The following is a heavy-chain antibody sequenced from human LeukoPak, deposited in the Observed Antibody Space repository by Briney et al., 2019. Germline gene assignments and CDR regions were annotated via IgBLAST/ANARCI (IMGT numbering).Heavy chain of an antibody. CDR3: ARDGYFDY. CDR2: ISANNGNT. Sequence: ASVKVSCKASGYTFINYGIAWVRQAPGQGLEWMGWISANNGNTNYAQKLRGRVTMTTDTSSSTAYMELRSLRSDDTAVYYCARDGYFDYWGQGTLVTVSS. CDR1: GYTFINYG. V-gene: IGHV1-18*01. J-gene: IGHJ4*02.